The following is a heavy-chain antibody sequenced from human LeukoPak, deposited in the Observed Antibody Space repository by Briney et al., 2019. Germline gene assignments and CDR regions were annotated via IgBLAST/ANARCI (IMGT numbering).Heavy chain of an antibody. CDR2: IIPIFGTA. CDR1: GYTLTELS. Sequence: GASVKVSCKVSGYTLTELSMHWVRQAPGQGLEWMGGIIPIFGTANYAQKFQGRVTITTDESTSTAYMELSSLRSEDTAVYYCARDLSIAAAGRLWAFDIWGQGTMVTVSS. D-gene: IGHD6-13*01. CDR3: ARDLSIAAAGRLWAFDI. V-gene: IGHV1-69*05. J-gene: IGHJ3*02.